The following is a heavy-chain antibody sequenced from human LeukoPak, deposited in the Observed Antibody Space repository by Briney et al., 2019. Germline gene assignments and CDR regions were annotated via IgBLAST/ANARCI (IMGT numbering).Heavy chain of an antibody. D-gene: IGHD6-6*01. V-gene: IGHV4-59*06. Sequence: PSETLSLTCTVSGGSISSHYWSWIRQPPGKGLEWIGYIYYSGSTYYNPSLKSRVTISVDTSKNQFSLKLSSVTAADTAVYYCARGARQYSSSQKRSPYFDYWGQGTLVTVSS. CDR3: ARGARQYSSSQKRSPYFDY. J-gene: IGHJ4*02. CDR2: IYYSGST. CDR1: GGSISSHY.